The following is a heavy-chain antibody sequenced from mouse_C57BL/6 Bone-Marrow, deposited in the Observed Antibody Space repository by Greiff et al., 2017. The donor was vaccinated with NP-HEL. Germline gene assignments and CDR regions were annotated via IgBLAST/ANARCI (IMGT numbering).Heavy chain of an antibody. CDR1: GFNIKDDY. CDR3: TREGSLYYFDY. V-gene: IGHV14-4*01. Sequence: EVQLQQSGAELVRPGASVKLSCTASGFNIKDDYMHWVKQRPEQGLEWIGWIDPENGDTEYASKFQGKATITVDPSSNTAYLQLSSLTSEDTAVYYCTREGSLYYFDYWGQGTTLTVSS. CDR2: IDPENGDT. D-gene: IGHD6-1*01. J-gene: IGHJ2*01.